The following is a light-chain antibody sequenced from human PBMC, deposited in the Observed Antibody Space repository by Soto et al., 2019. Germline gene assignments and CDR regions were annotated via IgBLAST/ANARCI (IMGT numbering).Light chain of an antibody. CDR2: GAS. Sequence: EIVMTQSPGTLSLSPGERATLSCRASQSVSNNYFAWYQQKPGQAPRLLIYGASNRATGIPDRFSGSGSATDFTLTISRLEAEDFAVYYCQHYGSSRTFGRGTKVEIK. CDR1: QSVSNNY. J-gene: IGKJ1*01. V-gene: IGKV3-20*01. CDR3: QHYGSSRT.